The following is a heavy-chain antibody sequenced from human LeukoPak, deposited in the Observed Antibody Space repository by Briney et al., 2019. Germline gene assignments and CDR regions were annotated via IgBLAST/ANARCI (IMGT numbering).Heavy chain of an antibody. J-gene: IGHJ4*02. Sequence: ASVKVSCKASGYTFTGYYVHVVRQAPGQGLEWMGWINPNSGGTNYAQKFQGRVTMTRDTSISTAYMELSRLRSDDTAVYYCARYVMGLDSWGQGTLVTVSS. CDR1: GYTFTGYY. CDR3: ARYVMGLDS. CDR2: INPNSGGT. V-gene: IGHV1-2*02. D-gene: IGHD2-8*01.